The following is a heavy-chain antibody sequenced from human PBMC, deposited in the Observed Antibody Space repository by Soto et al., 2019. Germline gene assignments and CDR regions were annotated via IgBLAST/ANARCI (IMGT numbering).Heavy chain of an antibody. J-gene: IGHJ4*02. Sequence: GGSLRLSCVASGFTFSTYGMHWVRQAPGKGLEWVAVLSYDGSTKYYVDSVKGRFTITRDNAKNTLYLQMNSLRTEDTAVYYCAKETYATSWKLDYWGTGTQVTVSS. V-gene: IGHV3-30*18. CDR2: LSYDGSTK. CDR3: AKETYATSWKLDY. CDR1: GFTFSTYG. D-gene: IGHD2-2*01.